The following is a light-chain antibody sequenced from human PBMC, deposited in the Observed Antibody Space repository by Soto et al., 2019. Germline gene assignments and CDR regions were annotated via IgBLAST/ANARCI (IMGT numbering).Light chain of an antibody. Sequence: QSVLTQPPSASGTPGQRVTISCSGSSYNIGSNYVFWYQHLPGTAPELLIYRNNQRPSGVPDRFSGSKSATSASLAISGLRSEDETDYYCAAWDDSLSGVVFGGGTQLTVL. V-gene: IGLV1-47*01. J-gene: IGLJ2*01. CDR2: RNN. CDR1: SYNIGSNY. CDR3: AAWDDSLSGVV.